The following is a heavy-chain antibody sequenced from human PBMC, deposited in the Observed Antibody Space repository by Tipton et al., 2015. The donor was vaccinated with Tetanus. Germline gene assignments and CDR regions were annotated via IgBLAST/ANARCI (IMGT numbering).Heavy chain of an antibody. J-gene: IGHJ4*02. V-gene: IGHV4-59*07. D-gene: IGHD5-24*01. Sequence: TLSLTCTVSGGSISSYYWSWIRQPPGKGLEWIGYIYYSGSTNYNPSLKSRVTISVDTSKNQFSLKLSSVTAADTAVYYCACTPRDGYSYYFDYWGQGTLVTVSS. CDR3: ACTPRDGYSYYFDY. CDR1: GGSISSYY. CDR2: IYYSGST.